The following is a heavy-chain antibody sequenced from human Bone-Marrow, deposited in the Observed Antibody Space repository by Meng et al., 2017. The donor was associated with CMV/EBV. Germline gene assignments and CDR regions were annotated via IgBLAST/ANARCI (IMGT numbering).Heavy chain of an antibody. CDR1: GGSISSSSYY. Sequence: SETLSLTCTVSGGSISSSSYYWGWIRQPPGKGLEWIGSIYYSGSTYYNPSLKSRVTISVDTSKNQFSLKLSSVTAADTAVYYCARDRRFLEWLLFGMDVRGQGTAVTVSS. CDR2: IYYSGST. CDR3: ARDRRFLEWLLFGMDV. J-gene: IGHJ6*02. D-gene: IGHD3-3*01. V-gene: IGHV4-39*07.